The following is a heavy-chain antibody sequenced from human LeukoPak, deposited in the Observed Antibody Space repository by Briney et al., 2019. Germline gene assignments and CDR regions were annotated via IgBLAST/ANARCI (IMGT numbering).Heavy chain of an antibody. CDR2: IYYSGST. CDR3: ARADYYYDSSGYTYLFDY. J-gene: IGHJ4*02. D-gene: IGHD3-22*01. Sequence: SETLSLTCTVSGGSISYYYWGWIRQPPGKGLEWIGYIYYSGSTNYHPSLKSRVSISVDTSKNQFSLNLSSVTAADTAVYYCARADYYYDSSGYTYLFDYWGQGILVTVSS. V-gene: IGHV4-59*01. CDR1: GGSISYYY.